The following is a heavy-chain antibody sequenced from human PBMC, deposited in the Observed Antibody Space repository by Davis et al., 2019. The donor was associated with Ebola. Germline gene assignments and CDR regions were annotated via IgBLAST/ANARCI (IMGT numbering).Heavy chain of an antibody. D-gene: IGHD3-16*01. V-gene: IGHV3-23*01. CDR1: GFTFSSYA. CDR3: AKVGAYDAFDI. J-gene: IGHJ3*02. Sequence: GESLKIFCAASGFTFSSYAMSWVRQAPGKGLEWVSAISGSGGSTYYADSVKGRFTISRDNSKNTLYLQMNSLRAEDTALYYCAKVGAYDAFDIWGQGTMVTVSS. CDR2: ISGSGGST.